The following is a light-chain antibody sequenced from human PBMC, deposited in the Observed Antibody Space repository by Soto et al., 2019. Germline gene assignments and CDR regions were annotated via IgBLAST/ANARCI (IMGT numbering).Light chain of an antibody. Sequence: DIQMTQSPSTLSASIGDRVTITCRTSQSVDSWLGWYQQKPGKAPKLLIYKASSLQTGVPSRFSGSGSGTEFTLTISSLQPDDFATYYCQHYNDYSRMFGQGTKVEIK. J-gene: IGKJ1*01. CDR2: KAS. V-gene: IGKV1-5*03. CDR1: QSVDSW. CDR3: QHYNDYSRM.